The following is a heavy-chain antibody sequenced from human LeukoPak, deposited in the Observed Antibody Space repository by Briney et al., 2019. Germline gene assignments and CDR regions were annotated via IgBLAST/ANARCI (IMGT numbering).Heavy chain of an antibody. J-gene: IGHJ6*03. Sequence: ASVKVSCKASGYTFTGYYMYWVRQAPGQGLKWMGWINPDSGGTAYAQKFQGRVTMTGDTSISTAYMELSRLRSDDTAVYYCARSGSGSYLYHYYHYMDVWGKGTTVTVSS. CDR3: ARSGSGSYLYHYYHYMDV. CDR1: GYTFTGYY. D-gene: IGHD3-10*01. V-gene: IGHV1-2*02. CDR2: INPDSGGT.